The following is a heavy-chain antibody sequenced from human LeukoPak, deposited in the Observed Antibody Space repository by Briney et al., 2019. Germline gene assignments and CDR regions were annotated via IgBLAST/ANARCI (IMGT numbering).Heavy chain of an antibody. CDR3: ARGGREASGLFYYYYGLDV. Sequence: SQTLSLTCTVSGGSISSGGYYWSWIRQPPGKGLEWIGYIYHSGSTYYNPSLKSRVTISVDRSKNQFSLKLTSVTAADTAVYYCARGGREASGLFYYYYGLDVWGQGTTVTVSS. J-gene: IGHJ6*02. CDR1: GGSISSGGYY. V-gene: IGHV4-30-2*01. D-gene: IGHD6-19*01. CDR2: IYHSGST.